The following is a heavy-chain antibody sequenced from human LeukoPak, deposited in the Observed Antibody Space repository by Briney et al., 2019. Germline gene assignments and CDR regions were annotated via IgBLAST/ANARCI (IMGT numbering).Heavy chain of an antibody. CDR1: GGTFSSYA. CDR3: ARVATRGYSSGWPFFDY. CDR2: IIPIFGTA. Sequence: SVKVSCKASGGTFSSYAISWVRQAPGQGLEWMGGIIPIFGTANYAQKFQGRVTITADISTSTAYMELSSLRSEDTAVYYCARVATRGYSSGWPFFDYWGQGTLVTVSS. J-gene: IGHJ4*02. D-gene: IGHD6-19*01. V-gene: IGHV1-69*06.